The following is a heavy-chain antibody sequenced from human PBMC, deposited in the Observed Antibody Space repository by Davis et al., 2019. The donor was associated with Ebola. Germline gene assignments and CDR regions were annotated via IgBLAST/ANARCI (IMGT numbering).Heavy chain of an antibody. CDR1: TFTFSSYA. J-gene: IGHJ4*02. CDR2: ISSSGGNT. CDR3: ANLPSSGYYYVDY. Sequence: GESLKISCAASTFTFSSYAMSWVRQAPGKGLERVSTISSSGGNTYYADSVKGRFTISRDNSKDTLYLQMNSLRAEDTAVYYCANLPSSGYYYVDYWGQGTLVTVSS. V-gene: IGHV3-23*01. D-gene: IGHD3-22*01.